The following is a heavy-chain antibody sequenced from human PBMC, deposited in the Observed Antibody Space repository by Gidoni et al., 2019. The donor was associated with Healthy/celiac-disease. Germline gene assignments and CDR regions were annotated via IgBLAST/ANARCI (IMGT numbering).Heavy chain of an antibody. J-gene: IGHJ4*02. CDR3: AKDRRKYFDY. CDR1: GFTFSSYG. V-gene: IGHV3-30*02. CDR2: IRYDGSNK. Sequence: QVQLVESGGGVVQPGGSLRLSCAASGFTFSSYGMHWVRQAPGKWLEWVAFIRYDGSNKYYADSVKGRFTISRDNSKNTLYLQMNSLRAEDTAVYYCAKDRRKYFDYWGQGTLVTVSS.